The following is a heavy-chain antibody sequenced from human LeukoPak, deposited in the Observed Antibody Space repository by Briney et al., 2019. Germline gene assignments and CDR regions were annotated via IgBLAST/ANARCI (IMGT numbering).Heavy chain of an antibody. D-gene: IGHD6-25*01. CDR2: ISGSGGST. V-gene: IGHV3-23*01. J-gene: IGHJ4*02. CDR1: GFTFSSYA. Sequence: GGSVRLSCVASGFTFSSYAMSWVRQAPGKGLEWVSGISGSGGSTYYADPVKGRFTISRDNPKNTLYLQMNSLRAEDTAVYYCAKMPVSYSSGWSNFDYWGQGNLVTVSS. CDR3: AKMPVSYSSGWSNFDY.